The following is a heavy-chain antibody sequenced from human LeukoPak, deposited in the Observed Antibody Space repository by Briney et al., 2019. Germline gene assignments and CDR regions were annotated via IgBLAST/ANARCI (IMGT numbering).Heavy chain of an antibody. CDR2: VYHGVST. CDR3: ARYAKYNYYMDV. Sequence: SETLSLTCSVSGSSISTDYYWGWIRQPPGKGLEWIGSVYHGVSTYYNPSLKSRVTISVDTSKNQFSLRLSSVTAADTAVYYCARYAKYNYYMDVWGKGTTVTVSS. V-gene: IGHV4-38-2*01. J-gene: IGHJ6*03. D-gene: IGHD2-8*01. CDR1: GSSISTDYY.